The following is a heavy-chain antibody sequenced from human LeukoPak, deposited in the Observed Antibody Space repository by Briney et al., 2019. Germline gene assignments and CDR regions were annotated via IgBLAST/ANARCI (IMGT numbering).Heavy chain of an antibody. CDR1: GYTLTELS. CDR3: ARGERALRYFDFDY. J-gene: IGHJ4*02. CDR2: FDPEDGET. V-gene: IGHV1-24*01. D-gene: IGHD3-9*01. Sequence: GASVKVSCKVSGYTLTELSMHWVRQAPGKGLEWMGGFDPEDGETIYAQKFQGRVTITADKSTSTAYMELSSLRSEDTAVYYCARGERALRYFDFDYWGQGTLVTVSS.